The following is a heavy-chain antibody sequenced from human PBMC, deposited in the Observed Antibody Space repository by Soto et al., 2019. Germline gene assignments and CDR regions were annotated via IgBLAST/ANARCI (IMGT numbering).Heavy chain of an antibody. Sequence: PGGSLRLSCAASGFTFDDYAMHWVRQAPGKGLEWVSGISWNSGSIGYADSVKGRFTISRDNAKNSLYLQMNSLRAEDTALYYFAKDIAEGNYYSGMDVWGQGTT. V-gene: IGHV3-9*01. CDR3: AKDIAEGNYYSGMDV. J-gene: IGHJ6*02. CDR1: GFTFDDYA. CDR2: ISWNSGSI. D-gene: IGHD6-13*01.